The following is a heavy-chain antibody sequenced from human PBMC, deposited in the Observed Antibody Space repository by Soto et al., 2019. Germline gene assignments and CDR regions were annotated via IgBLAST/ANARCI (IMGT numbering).Heavy chain of an antibody. J-gene: IGHJ6*02. CDR1: GFTFTSSA. Sequence: VKVSCKASGFTFTSSAVQWVRQARGQRLEWIGWIVVGSGNTNYAQKFQERVTITRDMSTSTAYMELSSLRSEDTAVYYCAAVPDYDFDYYGMDVWGQGTTVT. V-gene: IGHV1-58*01. CDR2: IVVGSGNT. CDR3: AAVPDYDFDYYGMDV. D-gene: IGHD3-3*01.